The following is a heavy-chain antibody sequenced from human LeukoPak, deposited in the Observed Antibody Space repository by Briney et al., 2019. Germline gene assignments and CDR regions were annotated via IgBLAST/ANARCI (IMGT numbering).Heavy chain of an antibody. V-gene: IGHV4-39*07. CDR2: IYYSGST. CDR1: GGSISSSSYY. D-gene: IGHD3-22*01. CDR3: ARGQGRFDYDSSGYYITDLDF. Sequence: PSETLSLTCTVSGGSISSSSYYWGWIRQPPGKGLEWIGSIYYSGSTYYNPSLKSRVTISVDTSKNQFSLILSSVSAADTAVYYCARGQGRFDYDSSGYYITDLDFWGQGTLVTVSS. J-gene: IGHJ4*02.